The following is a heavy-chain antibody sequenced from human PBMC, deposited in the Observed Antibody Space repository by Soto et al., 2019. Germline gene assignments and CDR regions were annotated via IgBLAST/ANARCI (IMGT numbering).Heavy chain of an antibody. V-gene: IGHV4-59*01. D-gene: IGHD5-12*01. CDR1: GGSISSYY. CDR3: ARDREDGYNYYFDY. J-gene: IGHJ4*02. CDR2: IYYSGTT. Sequence: PWETLSLTCTVSGGSISSYYWSWIRQPPGKGLEWIGYIYYSGTTNYNPSLKSRVAISVDTSKNQFSLKLSSLTAADTAVYYCARDREDGYNYYFDYWGQGTLVTVSS.